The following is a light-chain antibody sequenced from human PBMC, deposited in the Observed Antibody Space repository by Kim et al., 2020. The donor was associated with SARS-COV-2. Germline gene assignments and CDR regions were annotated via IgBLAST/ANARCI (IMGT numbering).Light chain of an antibody. CDR3: SSYTMSTTWV. CDR1: STDIGTYNY. V-gene: IGLV2-14*03. CDR2: DVS. Sequence: QSALTQPASVSGSPGQSITISCTGTSTDIGTYNYVSWYQQHPGKAPKLVIYDVSKRPSGVSDRLSGSKSANTASLTISGLQAEDEADYHCSSYTMSTTWVFGGGTQLTVL. J-gene: IGLJ3*02.